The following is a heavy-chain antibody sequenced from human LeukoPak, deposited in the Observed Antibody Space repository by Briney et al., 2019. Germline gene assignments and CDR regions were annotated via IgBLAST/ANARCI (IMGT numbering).Heavy chain of an antibody. J-gene: IGHJ3*02. CDR2: ISVYNGNT. CDR3: ARKCGGSCYQAFDI. Sequence: GASVKVSCKASGGTFSSYAISWVRQAPGQGLEWMGWISVYNGNTNYVQKLQGRVTMTTDTSTSTAYMELRSLRSDDTGVYYCARKCGGSCYQAFDIWGQGTMVTVSS. D-gene: IGHD2-15*01. CDR1: GGTFSSYA. V-gene: IGHV1-18*01.